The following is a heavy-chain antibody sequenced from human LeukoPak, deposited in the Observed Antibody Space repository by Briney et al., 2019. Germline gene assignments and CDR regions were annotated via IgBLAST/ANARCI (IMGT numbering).Heavy chain of an antibody. Sequence: SETLSLTCTDSGGSISSYYWSWIRQPPGKGLEWVGHIYYSGSTHYNPSLKSRVTISVDTTTKQFSLKLSSVTAADTALYYCAKLGWLQPYNFDYCDQGNLVTVS. CDR1: GGSISSYY. CDR3: AKLGWLQPYNFDY. J-gene: IGHJ4*02. V-gene: IGHV4-59*08. D-gene: IGHD5-12*01. CDR2: IYYSGST.